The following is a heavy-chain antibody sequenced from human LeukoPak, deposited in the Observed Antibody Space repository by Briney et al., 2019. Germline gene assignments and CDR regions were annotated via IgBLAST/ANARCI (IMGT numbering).Heavy chain of an antibody. V-gene: IGHV4-39*01. CDR3: ARHLAPESYSSGWINDY. Sequence: SETLSLTCAVYGGSFSCYYWSWIRPPPGKGLEWIGSIYYSGSTYYNPSLKSRVTISVDTSKNQFSLKLSSVTAADTAVYYCARHLAPESYSSGWINDYWGQGTLVTVSS. CDR2: IYYSGST. D-gene: IGHD6-19*01. CDR1: GGSFSCYY. J-gene: IGHJ4*02.